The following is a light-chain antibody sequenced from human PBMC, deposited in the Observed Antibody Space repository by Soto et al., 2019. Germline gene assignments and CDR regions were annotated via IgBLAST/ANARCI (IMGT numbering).Light chain of an antibody. CDR2: GTS. CDR3: QQFGSSLFT. V-gene: IGKV3-20*01. Sequence: DIVLTQSPGTLSLSPEERATLSCRASQSVSSKYLAWYQQKPGQAPRVLIYGTSIRASGVPERFSGGGSGTDFTLTITRLEPEDFAVYYCQQFGSSLFTFGPGTKVDFK. J-gene: IGKJ3*01. CDR1: QSVSSKY.